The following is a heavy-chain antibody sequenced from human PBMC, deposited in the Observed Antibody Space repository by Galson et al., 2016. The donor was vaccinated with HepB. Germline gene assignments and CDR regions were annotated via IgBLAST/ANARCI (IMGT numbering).Heavy chain of an antibody. CDR1: GYTFTNYY. Sequence: SVKVSCKASGYTFTNYYMHWVRQAPGQGLEWMGMINPSGGSTTYAQKFQGRVTMTRDTSTSTVYMELSRLGSEDTAVYYCARALTMIVHIPGYWGQGTLDTVSS. D-gene: IGHD3-22*01. J-gene: IGHJ4*02. CDR2: INPSGGST. CDR3: ARALTMIVHIPGY. V-gene: IGHV1-46*01.